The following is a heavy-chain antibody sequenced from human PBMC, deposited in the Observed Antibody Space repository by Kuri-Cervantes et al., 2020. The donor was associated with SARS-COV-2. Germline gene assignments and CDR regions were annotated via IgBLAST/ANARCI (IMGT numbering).Heavy chain of an antibody. CDR2: IYYSGST. CDR3: ARLGRYCSSTSCYPNWFDP. CDR1: GGSISSGDYY. Sequence: SETLSLTCTVSGGSISSGDYYWSWIRQPPGKGLEWIGYIYYSGSTNYNPSLKSRVTISVDTSKNQFSLKLSSVTAADTAVYYCARLGRYCSSTSCYPNWFDPWGQGTLVTVSS. D-gene: IGHD2-2*01. J-gene: IGHJ5*02. V-gene: IGHV4-61*08.